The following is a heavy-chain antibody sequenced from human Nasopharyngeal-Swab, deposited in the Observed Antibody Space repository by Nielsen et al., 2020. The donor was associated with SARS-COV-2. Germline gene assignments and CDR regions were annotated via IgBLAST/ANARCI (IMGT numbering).Heavy chain of an antibody. CDR2: IYYSGCT. CDR3: ARGGPGLELFSRFDP. J-gene: IGHJ5*02. Sequence: WIRQPPGKGLEWIGYIYYSGCTNYNPSLKSRVTISVDTSKNQFSLKLSSVTAADTAVYYCARGGPGLELFSRFDPWGQGTLVTVSS. D-gene: IGHD1-7*01. V-gene: IGHV4-59*01.